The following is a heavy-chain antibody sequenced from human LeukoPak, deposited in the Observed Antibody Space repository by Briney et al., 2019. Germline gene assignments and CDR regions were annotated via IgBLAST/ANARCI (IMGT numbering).Heavy chain of an antibody. V-gene: IGHV3-21*01. J-gene: IGHJ5*02. Sequence: GGSLRLSCAASGFTFSSYSMNWVRRARGKGLERVSSLSSSSSYIYYADSVKGRFTISRDNAKNSLYLQMNSLRAEDTAVYYCAREITKYYDFWSGYRFDPWGREPWSPSPQ. CDR2: LSSSSSYI. CDR1: GFTFSSYS. CDR3: AREITKYYDFWSGYRFDP. D-gene: IGHD3-3*01.